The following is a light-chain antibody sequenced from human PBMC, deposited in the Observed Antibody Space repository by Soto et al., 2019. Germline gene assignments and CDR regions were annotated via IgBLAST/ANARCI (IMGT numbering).Light chain of an antibody. V-gene: IGKV3-20*01. J-gene: IGKJ5*01. Sequence: VLKQSPGTLYLYKGDRATLSCRASQTISSGFLAWYQQKVGQAPRLLIYDASNRATGVPDRFSGSGSGTDFSLTISRLEPEDFAVYHCQEYSSSPRTFGQGTRLEVK. CDR3: QEYSSSPRT. CDR2: DAS. CDR1: QTISSGF.